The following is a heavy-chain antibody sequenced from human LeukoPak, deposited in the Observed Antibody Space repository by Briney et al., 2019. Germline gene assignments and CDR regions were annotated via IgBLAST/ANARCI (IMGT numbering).Heavy chain of an antibody. Sequence: GGSLRLSCAASGFTFSDYYMNWIRQAPGKGLEWVSYISSSGSTIYYADSVKGRFTISRDNAKNSLYLQMNSLRAEDTAVYYCARDFVPRGSGSYYTNYCFDYWGQGTLVTVSS. CDR2: ISSSGSTI. J-gene: IGHJ4*02. V-gene: IGHV3-11*01. D-gene: IGHD3-10*01. CDR1: GFTFSDYY. CDR3: ARDFVPRGSGSYYTNYCFDY.